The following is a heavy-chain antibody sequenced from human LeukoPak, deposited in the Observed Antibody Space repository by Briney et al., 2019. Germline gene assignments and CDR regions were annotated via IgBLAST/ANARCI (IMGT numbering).Heavy chain of an antibody. Sequence: GGSLRLSCAASGFTFSSYGMHWVRQAPGKGLEWVAFIRYDGSNKYYADSVKGRFTISRDNSKNTLYLQMNSLRAEDTAVYYCAKDSSPVFPNWFDPWGQGTLVTVSS. CDR1: GFTFSSYG. J-gene: IGHJ5*02. CDR3: AKDSSPVFPNWFDP. V-gene: IGHV3-30*02. D-gene: IGHD2-21*01. CDR2: IRYDGSNK.